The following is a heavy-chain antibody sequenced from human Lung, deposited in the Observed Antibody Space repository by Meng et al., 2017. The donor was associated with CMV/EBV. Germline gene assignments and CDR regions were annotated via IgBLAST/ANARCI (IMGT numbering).Heavy chain of an antibody. D-gene: IGHD3-22*01. CDR2: ISYDGSNK. J-gene: IGHJ6*02. CDR1: GFTFNTYA. Sequence: GGSXRLXCAASGFTFNTYAMHWARQAPGKGLEWVAVISYDGSNKYTADSVQGRLTISRDNSKNNLYLQMNSLTVEDTAVYYCVRDQGGESMIAVLIERFGMDVXGQGXTVTVSS. CDR3: VRDQGGESMIAVLIERFGMDV. V-gene: IGHV3-30*04.